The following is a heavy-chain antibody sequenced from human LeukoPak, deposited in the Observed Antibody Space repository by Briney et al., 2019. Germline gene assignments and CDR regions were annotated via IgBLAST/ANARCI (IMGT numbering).Heavy chain of an antibody. Sequence: SETLSLTCAVYGGSFSGYYWSWIRQPPGKGLEWIGEINHSGSTNYNPSLKSRVTISVDTSKNQFSLKLNSVTAADTAVYYCAGGLGVSPPNGSKYGMDVWGQGTTVTVSS. V-gene: IGHV4-34*01. J-gene: IGHJ6*02. CDR3: AGGLGVSPPNGSKYGMDV. CDR2: INHSGST. CDR1: GGSFSGYY. D-gene: IGHD3-10*01.